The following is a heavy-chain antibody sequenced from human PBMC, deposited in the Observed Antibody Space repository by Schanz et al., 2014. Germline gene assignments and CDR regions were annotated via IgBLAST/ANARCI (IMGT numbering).Heavy chain of an antibody. V-gene: IGHV1-2*06. CDR3: ASDTMGGNFVLDV. J-gene: IGHJ6*02. CDR2: INPNSGGT. CDR1: GYTFTGYH. D-gene: IGHD3-10*01. Sequence: QVQLVQSGAEVKKPGASVKVSCKASGYTFTGYHIHWLRLAPGQGLEWMGRINPNSGGTDYAQKFQGRVTMTRDTSISTAYMELSRLRSEDTAVYYCASDTMGGNFVLDVWGQGTTVTVSS.